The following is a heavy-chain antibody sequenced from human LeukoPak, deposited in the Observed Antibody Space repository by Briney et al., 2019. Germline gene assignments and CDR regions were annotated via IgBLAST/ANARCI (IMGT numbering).Heavy chain of an antibody. V-gene: IGHV4-34*01. D-gene: IGHD6-13*01. CDR1: GGSFSGYY. CDR2: LNHSGST. CDR3: ARGTIAAAGTGGTFDY. Sequence: PSETLSLTCAVYGGSFSGYYWSWIRQPPGKGLEWIGELNHSGSTNYNPSLKSRVTISVDTSKNQFSLKLSSVTAADTAVYYCARGTIAAAGTGGTFDYWGQGTLVTVSS. J-gene: IGHJ4*02.